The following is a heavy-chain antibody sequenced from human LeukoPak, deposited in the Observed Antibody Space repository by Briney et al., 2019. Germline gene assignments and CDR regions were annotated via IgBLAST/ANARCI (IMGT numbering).Heavy chain of an antibody. CDR1: GYTFTSYD. V-gene: IGHV1-8*03. J-gene: IGHJ3*02. CDR3: ARGPPSDAFDI. CDR2: MNPNSGNT. Sequence: ASVKVSCKASGYTFTSYDIHWVRQATGQGREWMGWMNPNSGNTGYAQKFQGRVTITRNTSISTAYMELSSLRSEDTAVYYCARGPPSDAFDIWGQGTMVTVSS.